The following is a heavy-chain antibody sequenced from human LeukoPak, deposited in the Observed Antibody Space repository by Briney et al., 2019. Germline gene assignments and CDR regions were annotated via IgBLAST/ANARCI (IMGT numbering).Heavy chain of an antibody. CDR3: ARWGSGKVMDV. V-gene: IGHV3-33*01. CDR2: IWYDGSNK. CDR1: GFTFSSYG. Sequence: PGGSLRLSCAESGFTFSSYGMHWVRQAPGKGLEWVAVIWYDGSNKYYADSVKGRFTISRDNSKNMLYVEMNSLRVEDTAVYYCARWGSGKVMDVWGKGTTVTVSP. D-gene: IGHD7-27*01. J-gene: IGHJ6*04.